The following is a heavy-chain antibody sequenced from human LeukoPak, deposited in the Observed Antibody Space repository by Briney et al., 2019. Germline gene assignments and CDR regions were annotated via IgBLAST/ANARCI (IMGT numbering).Heavy chain of an antibody. CDR2: INSDGSST. CDR3: ARAPVIDYYGSGSYFDY. Sequence: GGSLRLSCAASGFTFSSYWMHWVRQAPGKGLVWVSRINSDGSSTSYADSVKGRFTISRDNAKNTLYLQMTSLRDEDTAVYYCARAPVIDYYGSGSYFDYWGQGTLVTVSS. CDR1: GFTFSSYW. J-gene: IGHJ4*02. V-gene: IGHV3-74*01. D-gene: IGHD3-10*01.